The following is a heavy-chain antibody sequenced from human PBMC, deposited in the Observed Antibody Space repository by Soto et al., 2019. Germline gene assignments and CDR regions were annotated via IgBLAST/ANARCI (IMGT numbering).Heavy chain of an antibody. CDR2: IYYSGST. CDR3: ARGSALYGFYYFDD. Sequence: SETLSLTCTVSGGSISSYYWSWIRQPPGKGLEWIGYIYYSGSTNYNPSLKSRVTISVDTSKNQFSLKLSSVTAADTAVYYCARGSALYGFYYFDDWGQGTLVTVSS. J-gene: IGHJ4*02. V-gene: IGHV4-59*01. CDR1: GGSISSYY. D-gene: IGHD2-2*02.